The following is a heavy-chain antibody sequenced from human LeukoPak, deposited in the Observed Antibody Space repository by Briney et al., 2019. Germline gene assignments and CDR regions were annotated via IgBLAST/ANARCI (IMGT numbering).Heavy chain of an antibody. D-gene: IGHD6-19*01. V-gene: IGHV4-59*01. Sequence: SETLSLTCTVSGGSISSYYWSRIRQPPGKGLEWIGHIYYSWSTNYNPSLKSRVTISVDTSKNQYSLKLSSVTAADTAVYYCARVEQWLERGYYFDYWGQGTLVTVSS. J-gene: IGHJ4*02. CDR3: ARVEQWLERGYYFDY. CDR2: IYYSWST. CDR1: GGSISSYY.